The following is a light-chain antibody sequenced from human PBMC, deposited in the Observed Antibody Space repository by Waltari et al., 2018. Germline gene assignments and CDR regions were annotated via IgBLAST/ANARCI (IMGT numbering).Light chain of an antibody. J-gene: IGKJ1*01. V-gene: IGKV3-20*01. CDR3: QQYSNSPPWT. Sequence: EIVLTQSPGTLSLSPGERATLSCRASQSVSSTYLAWYKQKPGQAPRLLTFAAPWRATGSPERFSGTGSGTDFTLTINRLEPEDFAVYYCQQYSNSPPWTFGPGTRVEIK. CDR1: QSVSSTY. CDR2: AAP.